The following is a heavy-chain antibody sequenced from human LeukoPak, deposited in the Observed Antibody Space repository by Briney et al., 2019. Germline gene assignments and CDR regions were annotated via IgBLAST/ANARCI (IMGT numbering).Heavy chain of an antibody. Sequence: PSETLSLTCTVSGYSISSGYYWAWIRQPPGKGLQWIGNIYHSGNTYYNPSLKSRVSISVDTSKNQFSLRLSSVTAADTAVYYCARERVDIVATRFDPWGQGTLVTVSS. CDR2: IYHSGNT. J-gene: IGHJ5*02. V-gene: IGHV4-38-2*02. CDR3: ARERVDIVATRFDP. D-gene: IGHD5-12*01. CDR1: GYSISSGYY.